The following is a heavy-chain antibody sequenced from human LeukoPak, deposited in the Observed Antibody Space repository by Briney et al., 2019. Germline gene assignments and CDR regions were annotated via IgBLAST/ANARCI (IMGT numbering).Heavy chain of an antibody. Sequence: PGGSLRLSCAASGFTFSSYGMHWVRQAPGKGLEWVAVIWYDGSNKYYADSVKGRFTISRDNSKNTLYLQMNSLRAKDTAVYYCASVVTPKTPFDYWGQGTLVTVSS. CDR2: IWYDGSNK. CDR1: GFTFSSYG. V-gene: IGHV3-33*01. D-gene: IGHD4-23*01. CDR3: ASVVTPKTPFDY. J-gene: IGHJ4*02.